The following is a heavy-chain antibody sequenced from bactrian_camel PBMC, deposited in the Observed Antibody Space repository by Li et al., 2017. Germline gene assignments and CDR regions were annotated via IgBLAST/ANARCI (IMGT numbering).Heavy chain of an antibody. J-gene: IGHJ6*01. V-gene: IGHV3S1*01. CDR3: AVEPPGDLLVVSGDCVAADSGY. CDR2: IYTGRGTT. Sequence: HVQLVESGEGSAQAGGSLKLSCVDSEFPYYSNCMGWFRQAPGKEREGVAAIYTGRGTTYYADSVKGRFTISQDNAKNTAFLQMNSLKPEDTAVYYCAVEPPGDLLVVSGDCVAADSGYWGQGTQVTVS. CDR1: EFPYYSNC. D-gene: IGHD6*01.